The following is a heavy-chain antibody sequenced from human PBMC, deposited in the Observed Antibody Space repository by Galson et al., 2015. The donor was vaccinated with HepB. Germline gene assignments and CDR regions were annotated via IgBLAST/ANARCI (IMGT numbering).Heavy chain of an antibody. CDR3: AKGKEVTTAFQN. J-gene: IGHJ1*01. CDR2: ISGSGGST. D-gene: IGHD4-11*01. Sequence: SLRLSCAASGFTFSTYAMSWVRQAPGKGLEWVSGISGSGGSTYYADSVKGRFTVSRDNSRNTLYLQMNSLRAEDTAVYYCAKGKEVTTAFQNWGQGNLVTV. V-gene: IGHV3-23*01. CDR1: GFTFSTYA.